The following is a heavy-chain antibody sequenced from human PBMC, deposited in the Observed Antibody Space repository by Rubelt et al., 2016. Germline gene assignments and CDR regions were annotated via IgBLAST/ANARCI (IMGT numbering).Heavy chain of an antibody. Sequence: QLHLQESGPGLVKPSETLSLTCSVSGGSISTLSSYWGWVRQPPGGGLEWIGTIYYSGSSYYNPSLKSRVTIFVDTSKNQFSLGLSSGTAADTAVYYCARPGYSSGWYWFDSWGQGTLVTVSS. CDR1: GGSISTLSSY. V-gene: IGHV4-39*01. J-gene: IGHJ5*01. CDR2: IYYSGSS. CDR3: ARPGYSSGWYWFDS. D-gene: IGHD6-19*01.